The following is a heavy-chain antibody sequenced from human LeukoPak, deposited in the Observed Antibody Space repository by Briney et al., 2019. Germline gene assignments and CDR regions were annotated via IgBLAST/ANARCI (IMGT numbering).Heavy chain of an antibody. Sequence: PGRSLRLSCAASGFTFDDYAMHWGRQAPGKGLDGVSGISWNSGSIGYADSVKGRFTISRDNAKNSLYLQMNSLRAEDMALYYCAKDSAPYSSGWSDFDYWGQGTLVTVSS. CDR3: AKDSAPYSSGWSDFDY. V-gene: IGHV3-9*03. J-gene: IGHJ4*02. CDR2: ISWNSGSI. CDR1: GFTFDDYA. D-gene: IGHD6-19*01.